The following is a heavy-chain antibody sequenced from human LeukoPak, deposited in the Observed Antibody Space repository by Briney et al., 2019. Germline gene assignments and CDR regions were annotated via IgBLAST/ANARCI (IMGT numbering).Heavy chain of an antibody. Sequence: GRSLRLSCAASGFTFSSYGMHWVRQAPGKGLEWVAVIWYDGSNKYYADSVKGRFTISRDNSKNTLHLQMNSLRAEDTAVYYCARDHSSGWSGGDYWGQGTLVTVSS. CDR2: IWYDGSNK. CDR1: GFTFSSYG. V-gene: IGHV3-33*01. D-gene: IGHD6-19*01. J-gene: IGHJ4*02. CDR3: ARDHSSGWSGGDY.